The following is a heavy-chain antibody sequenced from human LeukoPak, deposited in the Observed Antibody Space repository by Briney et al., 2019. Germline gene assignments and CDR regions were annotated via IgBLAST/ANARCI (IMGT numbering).Heavy chain of an antibody. D-gene: IGHD6-19*01. CDR2: ITGSGDST. V-gene: IGHV3-23*01. CDR1: GVSFSSYA. Sequence: PGGSLRFSCAVSGVSFSSYAVGWVRQTPGKGLQLVSTITGSGDSTFYADSVNGRFTVSRDNSKNTLYLQMSSLRADDTALYYCAFGPHQQWLLADYWGQGTLVTVSS. J-gene: IGHJ4*02. CDR3: AFGPHQQWLLADY.